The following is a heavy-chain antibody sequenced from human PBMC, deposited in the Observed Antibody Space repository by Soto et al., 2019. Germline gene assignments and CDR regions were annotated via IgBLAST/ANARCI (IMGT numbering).Heavy chain of an antibody. D-gene: IGHD5-18*01. Sequence: QLQLRESGPGLVKPSETLSLTCSVSGASITGTTYYWGWIRQPPGKGLEWIGSIYHSGNAYYKASLKSRLTISVDTSKNQVSLKLTSVTAADTAVYYCAREIQLGVDSQSDYWGQGILVTVSS. J-gene: IGHJ4*02. CDR2: IYHSGNA. V-gene: IGHV4-39*02. CDR1: GASITGTTYY. CDR3: AREIQLGVDSQSDY.